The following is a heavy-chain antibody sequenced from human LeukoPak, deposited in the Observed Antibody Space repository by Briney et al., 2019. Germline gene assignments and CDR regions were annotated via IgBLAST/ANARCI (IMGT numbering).Heavy chain of an antibody. D-gene: IGHD3-16*01. Sequence: PGRSLRLSCAASGFTFSSYAMHWVRQAPGKGLEWVAVISYDGSNKYYADSVKGRFTISRDDAKNSLYLQMNSLRAEDTAVYYCARDLMMSEGGQGTLVTVSS. J-gene: IGHJ4*02. CDR1: GFTFSSYA. CDR2: ISYDGSNK. CDR3: ARDLMMSE. V-gene: IGHV3-30-3*01.